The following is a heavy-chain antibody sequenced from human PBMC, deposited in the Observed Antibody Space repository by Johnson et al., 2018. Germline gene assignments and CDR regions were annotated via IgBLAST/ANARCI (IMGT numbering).Heavy chain of an antibody. CDR2: IIPIFGTA. Sequence: QVQLQESGPEVKKPGSSVKVSCKASGGTFSSYAMNWVRQAPGQGLEWMGGIIPIFGTANYAQKFQGRVTITTDETTSTAYMELTSPRSDDKAVYYCARAEVEYYYDRSGSFYFADWGQGTLVTVSS. D-gene: IGHD3-22*01. CDR3: ARAEVEYYYDRSGSFYFAD. J-gene: IGHJ4*02. CDR1: GGTFSSYA. V-gene: IGHV1-69*01.